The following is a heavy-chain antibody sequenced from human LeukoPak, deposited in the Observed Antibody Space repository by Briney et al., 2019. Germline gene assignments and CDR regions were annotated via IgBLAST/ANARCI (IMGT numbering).Heavy chain of an antibody. D-gene: IGHD6-6*01. CDR1: GGSFSGYY. CDR2: INHSRST. Sequence: PAETLSLTCAVYGGSFSGYYWSWIRQPPGKGLEWIGEINHSRSTNFNPSLKSRVTISVDTSKNQFSLKLSSVTAADTAVYYCARGRIIAARRGYFDYWGEGTLVT. CDR3: ARGRIIAARRGYFDY. J-gene: IGHJ4*02. V-gene: IGHV4-34*01.